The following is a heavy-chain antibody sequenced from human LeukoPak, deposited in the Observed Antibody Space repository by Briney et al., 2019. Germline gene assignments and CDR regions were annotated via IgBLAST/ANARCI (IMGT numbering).Heavy chain of an antibody. V-gene: IGHV3-30*18. D-gene: IGHD1-1*01. CDR3: AKGYDLYGMDV. J-gene: IGHJ6*02. Sequence: GRSLRLSCAASGFTFSSYGMHWVRQAPGKGLEWVAVISYDGSNKYYADSVKGRFTISRDNSKNTLYLQMNSLRAEDTAVYYCAKGYDLYGMDVWGQGTTVTVSS. CDR1: GFTFSSYG. CDR2: ISYDGSNK.